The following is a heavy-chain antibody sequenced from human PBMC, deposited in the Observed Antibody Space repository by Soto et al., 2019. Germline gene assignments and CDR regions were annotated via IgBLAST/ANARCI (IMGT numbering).Heavy chain of an antibody. CDR1: GFTFSSYD. CDR3: ARGADDQRYDTDDAFDI. J-gene: IGHJ3*02. V-gene: IGHV3-13*01. Sequence: GGSLRLSCAASGFTFSSYDMHWVRQATGKGLEWVSAIGTAGDTYYPGSVKGRFTTSRENAKNSLYLQMNSLRAGDTAVYYCARGADDQRYDTDDAFDIWGQGTMVTVSS. CDR2: IGTAGDT. D-gene: IGHD5-12*01.